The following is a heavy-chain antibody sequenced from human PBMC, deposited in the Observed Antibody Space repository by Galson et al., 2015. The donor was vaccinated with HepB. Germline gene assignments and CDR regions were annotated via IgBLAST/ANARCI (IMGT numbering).Heavy chain of an antibody. CDR2: VYYSGST. J-gene: IGHJ4*02. D-gene: IGHD2-2*02. CDR1: GGSISSYS. V-gene: IGHV4-59*08. Sequence: ETLSLTCTVSGGSISSYSWSWIRQPPGKGLEYIGYVYYSGSTNYNPSLKSRVTISVDTSKNQFSLKLSSVTAADTAVYYCARQGRTLYVFDYWGQGTLVTVSS. CDR3: ARQGRTLYVFDY.